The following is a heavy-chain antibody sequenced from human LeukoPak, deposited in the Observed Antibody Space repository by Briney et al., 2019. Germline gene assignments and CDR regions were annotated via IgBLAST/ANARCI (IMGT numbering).Heavy chain of an antibody. V-gene: IGHV3-11*06. CDR3: ARDRYILTGYYYFDY. D-gene: IGHD3-9*01. Sequence: TPGGSLRLSCAASGFTFSDYYMSWVRQAPGKGLEWASYISSGSSYINYADSVKGRFTISRDNAKNSLYLQMNSLRAEDTAVYYCARDRYILTGYYYFDYWGQGTLVTVSS. CDR2: ISSGSSYI. J-gene: IGHJ4*02. CDR1: GFTFSDYY.